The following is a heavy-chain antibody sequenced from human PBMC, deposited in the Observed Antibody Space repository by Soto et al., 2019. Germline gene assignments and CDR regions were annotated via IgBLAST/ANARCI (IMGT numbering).Heavy chain of an antibody. CDR2: ISGSGGST. J-gene: IGHJ3*02. CDR3: AKDLEVFTMIVRDAFDI. V-gene: IGHV3-23*01. CDR1: GFTFSSYD. Sequence: PGGSLRLSCAASGFTFSSYDMSWVRQAPGKGLEWVSAISGSGGSTYYADSVKGRFTISRDNSKNTLYLQMNSLRAEDTAVYYCAKDLEVFTMIVRDAFDIWGQGTMVTVSS. D-gene: IGHD3-22*01.